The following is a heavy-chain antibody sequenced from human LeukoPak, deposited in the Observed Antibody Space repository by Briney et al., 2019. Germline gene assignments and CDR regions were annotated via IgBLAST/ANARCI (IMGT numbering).Heavy chain of an antibody. V-gene: IGHV3-48*03. Sequence: GGSLRLSCAASGLTFSSYELNWVRQAPGKGLEWVSYISSSGSSIYYADSVKGRFTISRDNAKKSLYLQMHSLRAEDTAVYYCARDSHKFDSSGYYPDAFDIWGQGTMVTVSS. CDR3: ARDSHKFDSSGYYPDAFDI. J-gene: IGHJ3*02. CDR1: GLTFSSYE. CDR2: ISSSGSSI. D-gene: IGHD3-22*01.